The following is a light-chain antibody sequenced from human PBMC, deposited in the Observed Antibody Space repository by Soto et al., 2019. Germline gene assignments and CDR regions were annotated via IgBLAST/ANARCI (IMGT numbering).Light chain of an antibody. V-gene: IGKV1-39*01. CDR2: AAS. CDR3: QQNYTTPRR. CDR1: QSISSY. Sequence: DIQMTQSPSSLSASVGDGVTITCRTSQSISSYLNWYQQKPGKAPKLLIYAASSLQSGVPSRFSGSGSGTDFTLTISSLQPEDFATYYCQQNYTTPRRFGQGTRVEIK. J-gene: IGKJ1*01.